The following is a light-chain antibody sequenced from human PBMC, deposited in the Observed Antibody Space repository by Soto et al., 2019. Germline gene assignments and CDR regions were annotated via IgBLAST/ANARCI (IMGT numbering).Light chain of an antibody. CDR2: SAS. J-gene: IGKJ1*01. CDR3: QQYGSSPWT. CDR1: QSVSSSY. V-gene: IGKV3-20*01. Sequence: EIVLTQSPGTLSLSPGERATLSCRASQSVSSSYLAWYQQKPGQAPRLLMYSASSRAIGIPDRVSGSGSGTDFTLTISRLEPEDFVVYYCQQYGSSPWTFGQGTKVEIK.